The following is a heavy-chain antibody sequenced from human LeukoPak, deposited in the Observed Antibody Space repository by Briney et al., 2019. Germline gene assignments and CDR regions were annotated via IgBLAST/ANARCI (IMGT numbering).Heavy chain of an antibody. CDR3: ARLGVRDY. V-gene: IGHV4-34*01. CDR1: GGSISGYY. D-gene: IGHD2-21*01. Sequence: SETLSLTCTVSGGSISGYYWSWIRQPPGKGLEWIGEINHSGSTNYNPSLKSRVTISVDTSKNQFSLKLSSVTAADTAVYYCARLGVRDYWGQGTLVTVSS. CDR2: INHSGST. J-gene: IGHJ4*02.